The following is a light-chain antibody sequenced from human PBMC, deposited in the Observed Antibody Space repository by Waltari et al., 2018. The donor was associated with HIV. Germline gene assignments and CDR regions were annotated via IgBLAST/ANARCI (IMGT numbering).Light chain of an antibody. CDR2: DVT. V-gene: IGLV2-11*01. J-gene: IGLJ3*02. Sequence: QSALTQPRSVSGSPGQSVTISCTGTSHAVGCYQYVSWYQEHTGKAPKLIISDVTQRPSGVPDRFACSKSGNTASLTISGLQAADEADFYCSSYAGSDTWLFGGGTKVTVL. CDR3: SSYAGSDTWL. CDR1: SHAVGCYQY.